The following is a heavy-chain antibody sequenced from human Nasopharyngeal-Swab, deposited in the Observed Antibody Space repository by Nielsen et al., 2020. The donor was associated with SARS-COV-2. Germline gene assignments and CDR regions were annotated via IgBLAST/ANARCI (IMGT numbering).Heavy chain of an antibody. CDR3: ARAGLSSWHFDY. CDR2: IKQDGSEK. J-gene: IGHJ4*02. V-gene: IGHV3-7*01. Sequence: GGSLRLSCAASGFTFSNYWMNWVRQAPGKGLEWVANIKQDGSEKYYVDSVKGRFTISRDNAKNSLYLQMNSLRAEDTAVYYCARAGLSSWHFDYWGQGTLVTVSS. CDR1: GFTFSNYW. D-gene: IGHD6-13*01.